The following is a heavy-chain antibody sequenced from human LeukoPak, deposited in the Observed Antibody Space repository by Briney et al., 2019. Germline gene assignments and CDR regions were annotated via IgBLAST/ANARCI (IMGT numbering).Heavy chain of an antibody. CDR3: ATIGGSCYECRENPDYYGMDV. J-gene: IGHJ6*02. V-gene: IGHV1-2*02. D-gene: IGHD2-15*01. CDR1: GYTFTGYY. Sequence: ASVKVSCKASGYTFTGYYMHWVRQAPGQGLEWMGWINPNSGGTNYAQKFQGRVTMTRDTSISTAYMELSRLRSDDTAVYYCATIGGSCYECRENPDYYGMDVWGQGTTVTVSS. CDR2: INPNSGGT.